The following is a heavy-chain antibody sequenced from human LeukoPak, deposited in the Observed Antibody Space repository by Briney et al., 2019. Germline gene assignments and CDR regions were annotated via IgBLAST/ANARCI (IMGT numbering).Heavy chain of an antibody. Sequence: GASVKVSCKASGGAFISYTMSWVRQAPGQGLEWMGGLLPILGIANYVQKFQGRVTITADKSTSTAYMELSRLRSEDTAVYYCARDRGYCSSTSCYYCYYYGMDVWGQGTTVTVSS. D-gene: IGHD2-2*01. CDR1: GGAFISYT. V-gene: IGHV1-69*10. CDR2: LLPILGIA. J-gene: IGHJ6*02. CDR3: ARDRGYCSSTSCYYCYYYGMDV.